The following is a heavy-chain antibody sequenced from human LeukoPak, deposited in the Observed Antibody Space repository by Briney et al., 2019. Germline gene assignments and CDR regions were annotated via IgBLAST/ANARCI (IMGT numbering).Heavy chain of an antibody. D-gene: IGHD6-13*01. J-gene: IGHJ5*02. CDR3: AREGSSSWFHNWFDP. Sequence: GGSLRLSCAASGFTFSSYWMSWVRQAPGKGLEWVANIKQDGSEKYYVDSVKGRFTISRDNAKNSLYLQMNSLRAEDTAVYYCAREGSSSWFHNWFDPWGQGTLVTVSS. CDR2: IKQDGSEK. CDR1: GFTFSSYW. V-gene: IGHV3-7*01.